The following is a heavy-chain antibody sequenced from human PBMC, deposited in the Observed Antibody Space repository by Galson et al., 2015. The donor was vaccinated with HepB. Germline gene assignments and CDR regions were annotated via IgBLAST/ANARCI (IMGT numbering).Heavy chain of an antibody. D-gene: IGHD3-22*01. Sequence: SVKVSCKASGGTFSSYAISWVRQAPGQGLEWMGGIIPIFGTANYAQKFQGRVTITADESTSTAYMELSSLRSEDTAVYYCASLWEDYYDSSGPPSSGPPYWGQGTLVTVSS. CDR3: ASLWEDYYDSSGPPSSGPPY. J-gene: IGHJ4*02. V-gene: IGHV1-69*13. CDR1: GGTFSSYA. CDR2: IIPIFGTA.